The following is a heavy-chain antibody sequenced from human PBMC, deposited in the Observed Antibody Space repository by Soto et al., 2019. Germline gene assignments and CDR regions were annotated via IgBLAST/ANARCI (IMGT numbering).Heavy chain of an antibody. D-gene: IGHD6-6*01. Sequence: SETLSLTCTVSGGSISSYYWSWIRQPPGKGLEWIGYIYYSGSTNYNPSLKSRVTISVDTSKNQFSLKLSSVTAADTAVYYCARDYSSSWPSYYYYGMDVWGQGTTVTVS. CDR3: ARDYSSSWPSYYYYGMDV. J-gene: IGHJ6*02. CDR2: IYYSGST. V-gene: IGHV4-59*01. CDR1: GGSISSYY.